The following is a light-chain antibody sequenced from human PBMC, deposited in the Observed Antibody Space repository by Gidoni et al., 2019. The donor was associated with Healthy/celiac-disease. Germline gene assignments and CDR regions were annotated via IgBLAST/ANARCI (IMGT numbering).Light chain of an antibody. CDR3: MQALQTPVT. Sequence: DIVMTQSPLSLPVTPGEPAPISCRSSHSLLHSNGYNYLDWYLQKPGQSPQLLIYLGSNRASGVPDRFSGSGSGTDFTLKISRVEAEDVGVYYCMQALQTPVTFGQGTRLEIK. CDR2: LGS. CDR1: HSLLHSNGYNY. V-gene: IGKV2-28*01. J-gene: IGKJ5*01.